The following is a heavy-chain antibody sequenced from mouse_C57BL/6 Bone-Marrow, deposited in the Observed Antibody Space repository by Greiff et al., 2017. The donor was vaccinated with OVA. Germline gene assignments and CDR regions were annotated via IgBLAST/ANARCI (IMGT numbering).Heavy chain of an antibody. CDR3: TREDTTVVADY. V-gene: IGHV1-5*01. J-gene: IGHJ2*01. Sequence: VHVKQSGTVLARPGASVKMSCKTSGYTFTSYWRRGVKGRPGQGGGWIAPIYAGNSDTTYNQKFKGKAKLTAVTSASTAYMELSSLTNEDSAVYYCTREDTTVVADYWGQGTTLTVSS. CDR1: GYTFTSYW. D-gene: IGHD1-1*01. CDR2: IYAGNSDT.